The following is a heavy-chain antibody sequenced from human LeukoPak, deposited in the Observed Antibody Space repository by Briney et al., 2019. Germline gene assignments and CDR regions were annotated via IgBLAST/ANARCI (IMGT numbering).Heavy chain of an antibody. Sequence: GASVKVSCKASGNTFTGYYMHWVRQAPGQGLEWMGWTNPNSGGTNYAQKFQGRVTMTTDTSMSTAYMELSRLTSDDTAVYYCARAGGRSWFDPWGQGTLVTVSS. CDR3: ARAGGRSWFDP. J-gene: IGHJ5*02. CDR2: TNPNSGGT. CDR1: GNTFTGYY. V-gene: IGHV1-2*02.